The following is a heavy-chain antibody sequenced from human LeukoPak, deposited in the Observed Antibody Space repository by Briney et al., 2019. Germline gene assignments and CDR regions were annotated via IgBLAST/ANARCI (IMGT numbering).Heavy chain of an antibody. Sequence: SETLSLTCTVSGGSISSSSYYWGWIRQPPGKGLEWIGSIYYSGSTYYNPSLKSRVTISVDTSKNQFSLKLSSVTAADTAVYYCAREPIFGVLAPSTRWFDPWGQGTLVTVSS. CDR2: IYYSGST. CDR1: GGSISSSSYY. J-gene: IGHJ5*02. V-gene: IGHV4-39*07. CDR3: AREPIFGVLAPSTRWFDP. D-gene: IGHD3-3*01.